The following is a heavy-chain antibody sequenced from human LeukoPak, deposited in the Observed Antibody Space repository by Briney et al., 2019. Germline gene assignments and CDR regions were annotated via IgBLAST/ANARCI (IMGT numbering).Heavy chain of an antibody. CDR3: ARGRYNWNYEGVDY. Sequence: SETLSLTCTVSGGSISSYYRSRIRQPPGKGLEWIGYIYYSGSTNYNPSLKSRVTISVDTSKNQFSLKLSSVTAADTAVYYCARGRYNWNYEGVDYWGQGTLVTVSS. D-gene: IGHD1-7*01. CDR2: IYYSGST. J-gene: IGHJ4*02. CDR1: GGSISSYY. V-gene: IGHV4-59*01.